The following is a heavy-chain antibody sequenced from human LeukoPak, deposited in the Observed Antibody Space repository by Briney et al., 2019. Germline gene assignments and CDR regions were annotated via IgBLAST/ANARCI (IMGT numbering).Heavy chain of an antibody. CDR1: GFTFSSYS. CDR2: IKQDGNEK. D-gene: IGHD2-2*02. Sequence: GGSLRLSCAASGFTFSSYSMNWVRQALGKGLEWVANIKQDGNEKYYVDSVKGRFTISRDNAKNSLYLQMNSLRAEDTAVYYCARVRVVVVPAAIENYFDYWGQGTLVTVSS. V-gene: IGHV3-7*01. J-gene: IGHJ4*02. CDR3: ARVRVVVVPAAIENYFDY.